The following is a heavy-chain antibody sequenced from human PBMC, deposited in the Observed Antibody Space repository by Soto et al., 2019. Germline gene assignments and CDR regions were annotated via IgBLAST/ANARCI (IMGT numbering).Heavy chain of an antibody. CDR3: ARQAHYNILTGYFYYFDY. Sequence: EVQLVQSGPEVKKPGQSLRISCKSSGYSFTDYWIGWVRQMPGKGLEWMGIIYPGDSDARYSPSFQGQVTISVDTSINTAFLSWNSLTASDTAMYYCARQAHYNILTGYFYYFDYWGQGSLVTVSS. J-gene: IGHJ4*02. CDR2: IYPGDSDA. CDR1: GYSFTDYW. D-gene: IGHD3-9*01. V-gene: IGHV5-51*01.